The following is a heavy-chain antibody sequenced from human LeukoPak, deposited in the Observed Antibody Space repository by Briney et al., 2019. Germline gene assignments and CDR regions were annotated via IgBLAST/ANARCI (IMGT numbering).Heavy chain of an antibody. Sequence: GRSLRLSCAASGFTFDDCAMHWVRQAPGKGLEWVSGISWNSGSIGYADSVKGRFTISRDNAKNSLYLQMNSLRAEDTALYYCAKDRYIHRIAAAGTPGYFQHWGQGTLVTVSS. CDR2: ISWNSGSI. D-gene: IGHD6-13*01. CDR1: GFTFDDCA. CDR3: AKDRYIHRIAAAGTPGYFQH. J-gene: IGHJ1*01. V-gene: IGHV3-9*01.